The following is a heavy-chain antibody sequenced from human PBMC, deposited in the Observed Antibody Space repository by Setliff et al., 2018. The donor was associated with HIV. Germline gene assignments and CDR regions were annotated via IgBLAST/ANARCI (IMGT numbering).Heavy chain of an antibody. V-gene: IGHV3-74*01. J-gene: IGHJ4*02. Sequence: GGSLRLSCTASGFTFRDYWMHWVRQAPGKGLEWVSRIKGDGSGATYVDSVKGRFSISRDNTKSTLYLQMNSLRAEDTAVYHCAKDMNYNNDYTGVLGSWGRGTLVTVSS. CDR3: AKDMNYNNDYTGVLGS. CDR2: IKGDGSGA. D-gene: IGHD3-16*01. CDR1: GFTFRDYW.